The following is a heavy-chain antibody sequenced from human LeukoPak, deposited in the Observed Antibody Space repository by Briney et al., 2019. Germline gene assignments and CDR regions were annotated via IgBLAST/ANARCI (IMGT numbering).Heavy chain of an antibody. CDR2: ISGSGGST. CDR1: GFTFSGYG. Sequence: GGSLRLSCAASGFTFSGYGMSWVRQAPGKGLEWVSAISGSGGSTYYADSVKGRFTISRDNSKNTLYLQMNSLRAEDTAVYYCAKDRGGWMKVRGVTSCFDYWGQGTLVTVSS. J-gene: IGHJ4*02. V-gene: IGHV3-23*01. D-gene: IGHD3-10*01. CDR3: AKDRGGWMKVRGVTSCFDY.